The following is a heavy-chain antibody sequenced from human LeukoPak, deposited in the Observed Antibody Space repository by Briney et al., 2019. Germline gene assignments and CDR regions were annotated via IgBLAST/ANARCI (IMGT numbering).Heavy chain of an antibody. CDR2: IWYDGSND. J-gene: IGHJ6*02. CDR1: GFSFRTYG. CDR3: ARGLLVALSGSLDV. D-gene: IGHD2-8*02. V-gene: IGHV3-33*01. Sequence: GGSLRLSCAASGFSFRTYGMHWVRQAPGKGLEWVAFIWYDGSNDDYVDSVKGRFTISRDNSKNTLYLQMNSLRADDTAVYYCARGLLVALSGSLDVWGQGTTVTVPS.